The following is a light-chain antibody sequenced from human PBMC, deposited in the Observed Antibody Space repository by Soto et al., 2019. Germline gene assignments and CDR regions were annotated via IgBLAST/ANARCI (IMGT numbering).Light chain of an antibody. CDR1: QSVSRY. CDR3: QHRSNWPRT. Sequence: EIVLTQSPATLSLSPGDTATLSCRASQSVSRYLAWYQQKPGQAPRLLIYDASNRATGIPARFSGSGSGTDFTLPIGSLEPEDVAVYYCQHRSNWPRTFGQGTKVEIK. J-gene: IGKJ2*01. CDR2: DAS. V-gene: IGKV3-11*01.